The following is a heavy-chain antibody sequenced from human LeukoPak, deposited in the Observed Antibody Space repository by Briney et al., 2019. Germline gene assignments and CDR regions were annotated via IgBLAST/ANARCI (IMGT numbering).Heavy chain of an antibody. Sequence: SETLSLTCAVYGGSFSGYYWSWIRQPPGKGLEWIGEINHSGSTNYNPSLKSRVTISVDTSKNQFSLKLSSVTAADTAVCYCARGRKDGSVFWGHDYWGQGTLVTVSS. CDR3: ARGRKDGSVFWGHDY. V-gene: IGHV4-34*01. D-gene: IGHD3-10*01. CDR1: GGSFSGYY. J-gene: IGHJ4*02. CDR2: INHSGST.